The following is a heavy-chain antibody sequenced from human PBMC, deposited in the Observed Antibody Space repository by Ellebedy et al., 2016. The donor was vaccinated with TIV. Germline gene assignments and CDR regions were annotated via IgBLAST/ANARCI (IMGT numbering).Heavy chain of an antibody. CDR3: TRSLDY. V-gene: IGHV3-7*01. J-gene: IGHJ4*02. CDR1: GFTFSSYA. CDR2: INQDGREK. Sequence: GESLKISCAASGFTFSSYAMSWVRQAPGKGLEWVANINQDGREKYYVDSVKGRFTISRDNAKNSLYLQMTSLTAEDTAVYYCTRSLDYWGQGTLVTVSS.